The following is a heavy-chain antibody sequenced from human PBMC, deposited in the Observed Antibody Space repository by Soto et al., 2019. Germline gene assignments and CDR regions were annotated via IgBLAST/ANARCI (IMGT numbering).Heavy chain of an antibody. CDR1: GGTFSSYA. CDR2: IIPIFGTA. J-gene: IGHJ6*02. V-gene: IGHV1-69*01. D-gene: IGHD5-12*01. Sequence: QVQLVQSGAEVKKPGSSVKVSCKASGGTFSSYAISWVRQAPGQGLEWMGGIIPIFGTANDAQKFQGRVTITEDESTSTAYMERSSVRSEDTAVYYCARAAGYADYDYYYGMDVWGQGTTDTVSS. CDR3: ARAAGYADYDYYYGMDV.